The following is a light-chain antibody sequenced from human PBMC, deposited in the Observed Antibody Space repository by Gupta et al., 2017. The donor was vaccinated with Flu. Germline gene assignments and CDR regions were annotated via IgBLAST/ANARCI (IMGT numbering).Light chain of an antibody. CDR3: RQRIQLPRT. CDR1: QSRLHSDGKTF. CDR2: EDS. V-gene: IGKV2D-29*01. J-gene: IGKJ1*01. Sequence: TPGKPASISGKASQSRLHSDGKTFLYGYLQKPGQPPQLLIYEDSNRGSGGPDRFSGSGSGTDFTLKISRVEAEDVGVYYCRQRIQLPRTFGQGTKVEIK.